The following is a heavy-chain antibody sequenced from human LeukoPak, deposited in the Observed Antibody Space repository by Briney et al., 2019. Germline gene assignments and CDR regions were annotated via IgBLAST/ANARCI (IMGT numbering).Heavy chain of an antibody. J-gene: IGHJ5*02. CDR1: GYSISSGYY. CDR2: IYHSGNT. CDR3: ARVGSGSYIWFDP. D-gene: IGHD3-10*01. Sequence: SETLSLTCTVSGYSISSGYYWGWIRQPPGKGLEWIGTIYHSGNTYYNPSLASRVIILVDTSKNEFSLKLSSVTAADTAVYYCARVGSGSYIWFDPWGQGTLVTVSS. V-gene: IGHV4-38-2*02.